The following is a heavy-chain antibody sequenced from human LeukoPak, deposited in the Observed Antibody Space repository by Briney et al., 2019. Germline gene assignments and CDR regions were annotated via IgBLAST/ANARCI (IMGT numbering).Heavy chain of an antibody. Sequence: PGGSLRLSCAASGFTFSSYSMNWVRQAPGKGLEWVSYISSSSSTIYYADSVKGRFTISRDNSKDTVYLQMNSLRTEDTAVYYCGRETVGPTTNYYYYGMDVWGQGSTVTVYS. CDR2: ISSSSSTI. CDR3: GRETVGPTTNYYYYGMDV. D-gene: IGHD1-26*01. J-gene: IGHJ6*02. V-gene: IGHV3-48*01. CDR1: GFTFSSYS.